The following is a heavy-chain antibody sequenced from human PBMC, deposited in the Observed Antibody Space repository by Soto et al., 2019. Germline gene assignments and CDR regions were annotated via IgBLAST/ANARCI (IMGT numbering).Heavy chain of an antibody. Sequence: SPTLSLTCVISGDSGASNSAASNSIKQSPSRGLEWLGRTYYRSRWYNDYAVSVRSRITVNADTSKNQFSLHLNSVTPEDTAVYYCAGNSSLQWYYMDVWDKGTTVTVSS. CDR3: AGNSSLQWYYMDV. D-gene: IGHD5-12*01. CDR1: GDSGASNSAA. V-gene: IGHV6-1*01. CDR2: TYYRSRWYN. J-gene: IGHJ6*03.